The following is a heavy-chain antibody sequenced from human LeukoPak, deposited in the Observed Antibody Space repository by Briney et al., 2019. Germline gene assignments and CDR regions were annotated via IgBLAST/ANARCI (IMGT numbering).Heavy chain of an antibody. J-gene: IGHJ3*02. Sequence: GGSLRLSCAASGFTFSSNWMSWVRQVPGKGLEWVANIRQDGSEKYYVDSVKGRFTISRDNAKNSLYLQMNSLRAEDTAVYYCARGLGINGLALDMWGQGTMVTVSS. D-gene: IGHD3-10*01. CDR2: IRQDGSEK. CDR1: GFTFSSNW. CDR3: ARGLGINGLALDM. V-gene: IGHV3-7*05.